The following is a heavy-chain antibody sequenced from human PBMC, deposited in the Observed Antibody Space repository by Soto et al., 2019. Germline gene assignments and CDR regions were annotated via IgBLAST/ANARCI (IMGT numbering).Heavy chain of an antibody. V-gene: IGHV3-30*18. CDR2: LSHDGSNK. CDR3: AKENTFADY. CDR1: GFTLSSHG. D-gene: IGHD2-2*02. J-gene: IGHJ4*02. Sequence: QVQLVESGGGVVQPGRSLRLSCAASGFTLSSHGMHWVRQAPGKGLEWVAVLSHDGSNKFYAVSVEGRFTISRDDSKNTLYLQMYSLRAEDTAMYYCAKENTFADYWGQGTLVTVSP.